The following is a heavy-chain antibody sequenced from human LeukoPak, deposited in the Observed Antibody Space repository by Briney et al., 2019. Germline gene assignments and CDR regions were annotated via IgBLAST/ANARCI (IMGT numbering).Heavy chain of an antibody. J-gene: IGHJ4*02. Sequence: ASETLSLTCTVSGGSISSYYCNWIRQPPGKGLEWIGYIYYSGSTSYNPSLKSRVTVSVDTSKNQVSLKLSSVTAADTAVYYCARLFVHGSGDLGVDYWGQGTLVTVSS. D-gene: IGHD3-10*01. V-gene: IGHV4-59*01. CDR3: ARLFVHGSGDLGVDY. CDR1: GGSISSYY. CDR2: IYYSGST.